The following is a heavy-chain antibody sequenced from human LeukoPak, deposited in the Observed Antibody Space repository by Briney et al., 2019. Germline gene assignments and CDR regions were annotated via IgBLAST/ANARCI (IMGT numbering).Heavy chain of an antibody. Sequence: SETLSLTCTVSGGSISSYYWSWIRQPPGKGLEWIGYIYTSGSTNYNPSLKSRVTISVDTSKNQFSLKLSSVTAADTAVYYCARGGKAARPPLYYYYYYMDVWGKGTTVTVSS. V-gene: IGHV4-4*09. J-gene: IGHJ6*03. CDR1: GGSISSYY. CDR3: ARGGKAARPPLYYYYYYMDV. D-gene: IGHD6-6*01. CDR2: IYTSGST.